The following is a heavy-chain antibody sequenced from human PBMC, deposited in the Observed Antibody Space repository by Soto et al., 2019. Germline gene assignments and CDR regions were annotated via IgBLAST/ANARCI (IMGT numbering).Heavy chain of an antibody. CDR3: ARSEFSSKPLYWFDF. CDR2: IYFSGST. J-gene: IGHJ4*02. CDR1: GGSISSANYY. D-gene: IGHD6-13*01. Sequence: SETLSLTCTVSGGSISSANYYWSWIRQPPGKGLEWIGYIYFSGSTYYNPSLKSRFTISIDTPKNQFSLKLSSVAAADTAMYYCARSEFSSKPLYWFDFWGQGTLVTVSS. V-gene: IGHV4-30-4*01.